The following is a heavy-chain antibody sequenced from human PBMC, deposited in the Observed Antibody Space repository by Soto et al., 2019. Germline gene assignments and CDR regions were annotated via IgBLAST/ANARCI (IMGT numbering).Heavy chain of an antibody. D-gene: IGHD3-16*01. J-gene: IGHJ1*01. CDR2: ISAYNGNT. Sequence: ASVKVSCKASGYSFSSYGISWVRQAPGQGLEWMGWISAYNGNTNYAQKLQGRVTMTTDTSTNTAYMELRSLRSDDTAVYYCSRDRSDMIFSYWGQGTLVTVSS. V-gene: IGHV1-18*04. CDR3: SRDRSDMIFSY. CDR1: GYSFSSYG.